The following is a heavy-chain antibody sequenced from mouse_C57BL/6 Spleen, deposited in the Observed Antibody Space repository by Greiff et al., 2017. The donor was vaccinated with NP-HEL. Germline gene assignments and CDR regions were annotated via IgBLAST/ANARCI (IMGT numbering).Heavy chain of an antibody. D-gene: IGHD2-4*01. CDR3: ARVGYDSFYAMDY. V-gene: IGHV5-4*01. Sequence: EVHLVESGGGLVKPGGSLKLSCAASGFTFSSYAMSWVRQTPEKRLEWVATISDGGSYTYYPDNVKGRFTISRDNAKNNLYLQMSHLKSEDTAMYYCARVGYDSFYAMDYWGQGTSVTVSS. CDR1: GFTFSSYA. CDR2: ISDGGSYT. J-gene: IGHJ4*01.